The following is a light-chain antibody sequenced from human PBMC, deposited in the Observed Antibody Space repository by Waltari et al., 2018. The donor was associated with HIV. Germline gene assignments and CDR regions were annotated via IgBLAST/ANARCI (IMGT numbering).Light chain of an antibody. J-gene: IGLJ3*02. V-gene: IGLV1-47*01. CDR3: AAWDDSLSGWV. CDR1: SSHIGSTD. Sequence: QSVLTQPPSASGTPGQRVTIPCSGSSSHIGSTDVYWYQQLPGTAPKLLIYRNNQRPSGVPDRFSGSKSGTSASLAISGLRSEDEADYYCAAWDDSLSGWVFGGGTKLTVL. CDR2: RNN.